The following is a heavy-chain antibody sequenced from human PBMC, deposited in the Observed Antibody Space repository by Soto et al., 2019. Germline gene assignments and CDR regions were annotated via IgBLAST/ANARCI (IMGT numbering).Heavy chain of an antibody. J-gene: IGHJ4*02. V-gene: IGHV3-30*18. CDR1: GFTFSSYG. CDR3: AKDHGGSYGDGDY. Sequence: QVQLVESGGGVVQPGRSLRLSCAASGFTFSSYGMHWVRQAPGKGLEWVAVISYDGSNKYYADSVKGRFTISRDNSKNTLYLQMNSLRAEDTAVYYCAKDHGGSYGDGDYWGQGTLVTVSS. CDR2: ISYDGSNK. D-gene: IGHD1-26*01.